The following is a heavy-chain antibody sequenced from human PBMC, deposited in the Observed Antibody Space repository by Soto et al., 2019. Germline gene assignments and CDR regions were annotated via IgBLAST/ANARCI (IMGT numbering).Heavy chain of an antibody. CDR1: GASIKSDTW. J-gene: IGHJ4*02. CDR3: AREDSVLVAKGFDL. Sequence: SETLSLTCDVSGASIKSDTWWTWVRQSPGKGLEWIGEIYHNGRAFDNPSLKGRVTISIDKSNNQFSLNLTSVTAADTAVYYCAREDSVLVAKGFDLWGQGNLVTVSS. CDR2: IYHNGRA. V-gene: IGHV4-4*02. D-gene: IGHD2-8*02.